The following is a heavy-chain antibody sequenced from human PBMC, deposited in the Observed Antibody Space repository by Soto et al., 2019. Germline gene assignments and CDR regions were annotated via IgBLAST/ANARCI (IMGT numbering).Heavy chain of an antibody. CDR2: TYYRSQWNS. Sequence: SQTLSLTCAVSGDSLSRSDDAWNWIRQSPWRGLEWLGRTYYRSQWNSHYAVSVQSRISIDPDTSKNHFSLQLNSVTPEDTAVYYCVRGRVTAFDIWAQGTMVTVSS. J-gene: IGHJ3*02. V-gene: IGHV6-1*01. CDR1: GDSLSRSDDA. D-gene: IGHD2-21*02. CDR3: VRGRVTAFDI.